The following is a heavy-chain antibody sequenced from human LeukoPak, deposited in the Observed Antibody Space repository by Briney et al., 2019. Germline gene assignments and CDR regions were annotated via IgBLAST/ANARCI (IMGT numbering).Heavy chain of an antibody. J-gene: IGHJ4*02. D-gene: IGHD3-10*01. CDR2: IWYDGTNK. Sequence: PGRSLRLSCAASGFTFSSYGMHWVRQAPGKGLEWVAAIWYDGTNKYYADSVKGRFTISRDKSKNTLDLQMNSLRVEDTAVYYCARDPAPTLVRGVISYFDYWGQGTLVTVSS. V-gene: IGHV3-33*01. CDR3: ARDPAPTLVRGVISYFDY. CDR1: GFTFSSYG.